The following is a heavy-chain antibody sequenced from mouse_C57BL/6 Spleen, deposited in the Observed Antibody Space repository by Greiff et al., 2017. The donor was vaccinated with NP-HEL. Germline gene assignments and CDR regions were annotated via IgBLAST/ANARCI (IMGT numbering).Heavy chain of an antibody. J-gene: IGHJ2*01. Sequence: VQLQQSGAELVRPGASVTLSCKASGYTFTDYEMHWVKQTPVHGLEWIGAIDPETGGTAYNQKFKGKAILTADKSSSTAYMELRSLTSEDSAVYYCTGGTTYFDYWGQGTTLTVSS. V-gene: IGHV1-15*01. D-gene: IGHD4-1*01. CDR3: TGGTTYFDY. CDR2: IDPETGGT. CDR1: GYTFTDYE.